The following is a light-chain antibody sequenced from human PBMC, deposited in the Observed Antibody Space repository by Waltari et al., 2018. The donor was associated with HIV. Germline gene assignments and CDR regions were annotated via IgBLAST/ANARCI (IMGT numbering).Light chain of an antibody. V-gene: IGKV1-39*01. CDR3: QQSYSTPHT. CDR2: SAS. J-gene: IGKJ2*01. CDR1: LTISKY. Sequence: DIQMTQSPSSLSASVGDSVTIACRASLTISKYLNWYQQKPGKAPKLLIYSASSLQSEVPPRFSGSGSGTDFTLTISNLQPEDFASYICQQSYSTPHTFGQGTKLEI.